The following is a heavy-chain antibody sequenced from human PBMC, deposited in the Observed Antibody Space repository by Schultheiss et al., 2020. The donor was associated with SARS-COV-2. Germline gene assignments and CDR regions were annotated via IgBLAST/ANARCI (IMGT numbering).Heavy chain of an antibody. J-gene: IGHJ6*02. CDR3: TRDHNRNNFFAMDV. CDR2: ISAYNGNT. Sequence: ASVKVSCKASGYTFTSYAMHWVRQAPGQRLEWMGWISAYNGNTNYAQKLQGRVTMTTDTSTSTAYMQLSRLTSDDTATYYCTRDHNRNNFFAMDVWGQGTTVTVSS. D-gene: IGHD1-14*01. CDR1: GYTFTSYA. V-gene: IGHV1-18*01.